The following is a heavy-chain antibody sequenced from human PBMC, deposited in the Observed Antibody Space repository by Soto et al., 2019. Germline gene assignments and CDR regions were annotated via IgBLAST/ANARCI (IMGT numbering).Heavy chain of an antibody. CDR1: GFTFSSYG. D-gene: IGHD2-8*01. CDR3: ARDEANPGGFDP. V-gene: IGHV3-33*01. Sequence: PGGSLRLSCAASGFTFSSYGMHWVRQAPGKGLEWVTVIWYDGSNKYYADSVKGRFTISRDNSKNTLYLQMNSLRAEDTAVYYCARDEANPGGFDPWGQGTLVTVSS. J-gene: IGHJ5*02. CDR2: IWYDGSNK.